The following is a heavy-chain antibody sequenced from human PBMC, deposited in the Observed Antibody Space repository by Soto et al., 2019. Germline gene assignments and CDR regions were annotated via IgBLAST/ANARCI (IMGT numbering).Heavy chain of an antibody. Sequence: QVQLVKSGSEVKKPGSSVKVSCKTSGGTLSSFAISWVRQAPGQGLEWVGTFIPVVGMAKYGQNFQGRVTITADQSTNTLFMELRSLRYQYTAMYDCANGHDNYFYYGMDVWGQGTTVTVSS. CDR1: GGTLSSFA. V-gene: IGHV1-69*04. D-gene: IGHD1-1*01. J-gene: IGHJ6*02. CDR3: ANGHDNYFYYGMDV. CDR2: FIPVVGMA.